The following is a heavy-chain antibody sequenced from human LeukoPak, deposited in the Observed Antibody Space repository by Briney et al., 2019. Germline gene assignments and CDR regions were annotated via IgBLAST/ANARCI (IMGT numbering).Heavy chain of an antibody. CDR1: GYTFTNYD. D-gene: IGHD2-2*01. J-gene: IGHJ4*02. CDR3: ARGPGCTSNSCPYYFDY. Sequence: ASVKVSCKASGYTFTNYDINWVRQATGQGLEWMGWMNPNSGNTGHAQKFQGRVTMTRNTSISTAYMELSSLRSEDTAMYYCARGPGCTSNSCPYYFDYWGQGTLVTVSS. CDR2: MNPNSGNT. V-gene: IGHV1-8*01.